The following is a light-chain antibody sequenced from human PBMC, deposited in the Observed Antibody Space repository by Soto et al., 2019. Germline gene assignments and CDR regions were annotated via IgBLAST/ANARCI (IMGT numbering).Light chain of an antibody. J-gene: IGKJ1*01. Sequence: AIQVTQSPTSLSASVGDRVIITCRASQDISKDLGWYQQKPGKAPKFLIYSATSTQSGVPSTFSGSGFGTDFTLTISSLQPEDFATYYCLKDHDYPRTFGQGTKVDIK. CDR3: LKDHDYPRT. CDR2: SAT. V-gene: IGKV1-6*01. CDR1: QDISKD.